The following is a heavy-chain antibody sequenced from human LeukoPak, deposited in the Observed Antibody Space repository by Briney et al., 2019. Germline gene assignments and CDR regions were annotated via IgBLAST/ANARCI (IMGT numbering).Heavy chain of an antibody. Sequence: ASVKVSCKASGYTFTGYYMHWVRQAPGQGLEWMGWINPNTGDTNYAQKFQGRVTMTRDTSISTAYMELTRLRSDDTAVYYCAKVHSSGWYLFYFDYWGQGTLVTVSS. D-gene: IGHD6-19*01. CDR2: INPNTGDT. V-gene: IGHV1-2*02. CDR1: GYTFTGYY. J-gene: IGHJ4*02. CDR3: AKVHSSGWYLFYFDY.